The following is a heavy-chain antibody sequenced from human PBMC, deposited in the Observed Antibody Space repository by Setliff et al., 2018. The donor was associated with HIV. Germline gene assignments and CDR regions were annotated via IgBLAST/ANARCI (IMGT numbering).Heavy chain of an antibody. Sequence: SETLSLTCTVSGGSISSSSYYWGWIRQPPGKGLEWIGSIYYSGSTYYNPSLKSRVTISGDTSKNQFFLNLTSVTAADTAVYYCAREFYHYDSSDYYSDYYYYYMDVWGKGTTVTVSS. CDR3: AREFYHYDSSDYYSDYYYYYMDV. CDR2: IYYSGST. V-gene: IGHV4-39*07. D-gene: IGHD3-22*01. CDR1: GGSISSSSYY. J-gene: IGHJ6*03.